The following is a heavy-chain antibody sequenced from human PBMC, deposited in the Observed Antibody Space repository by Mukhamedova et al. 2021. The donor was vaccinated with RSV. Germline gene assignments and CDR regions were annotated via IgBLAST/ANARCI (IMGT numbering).Heavy chain of an antibody. CDR3: ARPSYRYDSSGLLDY. Sequence: GLEWVAVISYDGSNKYYADSVKGRFTISRDKSKNTLYLQMNSLRAEDTAVYYCARPSYRYDSSGLLDYWGQGTLVTVSS. V-gene: IGHV3-30*04. D-gene: IGHD3-22*01. J-gene: IGHJ4*02. CDR2: ISYDGSNK.